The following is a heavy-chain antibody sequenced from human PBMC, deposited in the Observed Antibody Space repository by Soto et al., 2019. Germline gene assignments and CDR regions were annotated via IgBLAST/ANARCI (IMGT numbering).Heavy chain of an antibody. J-gene: IGHJ5*02. Sequence: EVQLVEAGGGLVRPGGSLKLSCAASGFMFGAHWMHWVRQGPDKGLVFVARINHDGTKTNYADFVEGRFTISRDNAKKTLYLEMNSLRGDDTAVYFCARELVHGYLDLWGQGDLVTVSS. V-gene: IGHV3-74*01. D-gene: IGHD2-8*02. CDR2: INHDGTKT. CDR3: ARELVHGYLDL. CDR1: GFMFGAHW.